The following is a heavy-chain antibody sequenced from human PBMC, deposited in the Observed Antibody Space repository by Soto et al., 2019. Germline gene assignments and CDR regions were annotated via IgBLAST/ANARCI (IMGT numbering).Heavy chain of an antibody. CDR1: GYTLTELS. CDR2: FDPEDGET. J-gene: IGHJ5*02. CDR3: AREGLGCSSTSCSSWFDP. V-gene: IGHV1-24*01. D-gene: IGHD2-2*01. Sequence: GASVKVSCKVSGYTLTELSMHWVRQAPGKGLEWMGGFDPEDGETIYAQKFQGRVTITADTSTSTAYMELSSLRSEDTAVYYCAREGLGCSSTSCSSWFDPWGQGTLVTVSS.